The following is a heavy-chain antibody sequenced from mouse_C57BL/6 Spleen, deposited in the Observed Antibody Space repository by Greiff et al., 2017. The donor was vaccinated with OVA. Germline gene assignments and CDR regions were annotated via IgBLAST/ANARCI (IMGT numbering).Heavy chain of an antibody. J-gene: IGHJ2*01. CDR1: GYTFTSYW. Sequence: QVQLQQPGAELVMPGASVKLSCKASGYTFTSYWMHWVKQRPGQGLEWIGEIDPSDSYTNYNQKFTGKSTLTVDKSSSTAYMQLSSLTSEDSAVYYCARSATAQATFDYWGQGTTLTVSS. CDR2: IDPSDSYT. D-gene: IGHD3-2*02. V-gene: IGHV1-69*01. CDR3: ARSATAQATFDY.